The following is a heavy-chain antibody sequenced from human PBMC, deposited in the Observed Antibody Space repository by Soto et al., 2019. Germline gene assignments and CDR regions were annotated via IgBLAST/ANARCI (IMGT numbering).Heavy chain of an antibody. CDR1: GGSISSYY. V-gene: IGHV4-59*01. J-gene: IGHJ3*02. CDR3: AREALRRNDDAFDI. D-gene: IGHD1-1*01. Sequence: SETLSLTCTVSGGSISSYYWSWIRQPPGKGLEWIGDIYYSGNTNYNPSLKSRVTISVDTSKNQFSLKVSSVTAADTAVYYCAREALRRNDDAFDIWGQGTRVTVSS. CDR2: IYYSGNT.